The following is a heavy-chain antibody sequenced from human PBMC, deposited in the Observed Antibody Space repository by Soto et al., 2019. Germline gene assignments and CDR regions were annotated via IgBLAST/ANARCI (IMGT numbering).Heavy chain of an antibody. CDR3: ASLPAATSFYSYYGMDV. D-gene: IGHD2-2*01. J-gene: IGHJ6*02. CDR1: GYTFTSYG. Sequence: ASVKVSCKASGYTFTSYGISWVRQAPGQGLEWMGWISAYNGNTNYAQKLQGRVTMTTDTSTSTAYMELRSLRSDDTAVYYCASLPAATSFYSYYGMDVWGQGTTVTVSS. V-gene: IGHV1-18*01. CDR2: ISAYNGNT.